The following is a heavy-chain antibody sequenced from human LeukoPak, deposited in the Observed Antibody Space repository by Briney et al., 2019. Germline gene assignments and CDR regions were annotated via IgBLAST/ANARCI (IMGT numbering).Heavy chain of an antibody. J-gene: IGHJ4*02. CDR2: ISSSGSYI. Sequence: GGSLRLSCAASGFTFSSYSMNWVRQAPGKGLEWVSSISSSGSYIYYADSVKGRFTISRDYAKNSLYLQMSSLRVEDTAVYYCARDRGGSGWYDYWGQGTLVSVSS. CDR1: GFTFSSYS. CDR3: ARDRGGSGWYDY. V-gene: IGHV3-21*01. D-gene: IGHD6-19*01.